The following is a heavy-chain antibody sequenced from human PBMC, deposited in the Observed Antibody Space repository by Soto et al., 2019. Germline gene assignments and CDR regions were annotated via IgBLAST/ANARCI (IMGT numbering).Heavy chain of an antibody. CDR3: ANKDTGGTGAAFDI. J-gene: IGHJ3*02. V-gene: IGHV2-5*02. Sequence: QITLKESGPPLVKPTQTLTLTCTFSGFSLTTSGVGLGWIRQPPGKALEWLALVYWDDEKYYSPSLKTRLTITRDTSKNQVVLRMTNMDPEDTGTYHCANKDTGGTGAAFDIWGQGTMVIVSS. D-gene: IGHD5-18*01. CDR2: VYWDDEK. CDR1: GFSLTTSGVG.